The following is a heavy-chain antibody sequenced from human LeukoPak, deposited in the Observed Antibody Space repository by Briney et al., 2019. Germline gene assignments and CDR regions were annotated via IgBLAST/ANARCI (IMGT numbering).Heavy chain of an antibody. Sequence: GGSLRLSCAASGFTFSSYAMHWVRQAPGKGLEWVAVISYDGSNKYYADSVKGRFTISRDNSRNTLYLQMNSLRAEDTAVYYCARETIPRLGPILDYWGQGTLDTVSS. D-gene: IGHD2-21*01. V-gene: IGHV3-30*01. CDR2: ISYDGSNK. CDR1: GFTFSSYA. J-gene: IGHJ4*02. CDR3: ARETIPRLGPILDY.